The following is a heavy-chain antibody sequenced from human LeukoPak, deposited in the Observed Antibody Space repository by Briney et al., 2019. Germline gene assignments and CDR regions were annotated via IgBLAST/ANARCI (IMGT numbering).Heavy chain of an antibody. CDR1: GYTFTSYG. J-gene: IGHJ4*02. CDR2: ISAYNGNT. V-gene: IGHV1-18*01. CDR3: ARDAPAYCGGDCSSPIDY. D-gene: IGHD2-21*02. Sequence: ASVKVSCKASGYTFTSYGISWVRQAPGQGLESPGWISAYNGNTNCGERLRGRVTMTTDTSTSTAYMELRSLRSDDTAVYYCARDAPAYCGGDCSSPIDYWGQGTLVTVSS.